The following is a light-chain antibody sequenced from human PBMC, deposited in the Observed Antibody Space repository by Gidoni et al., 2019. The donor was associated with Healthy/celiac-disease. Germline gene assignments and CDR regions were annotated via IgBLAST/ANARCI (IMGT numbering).Light chain of an antibody. CDR3: QQYNNWPPGT. CDR2: GAS. J-gene: IGKJ1*01. CDR1: QSVSSN. Sequence: DIVMTQSPATLSVSPGERATLACRASQSVSSNLACYQQKPGQAPRLLIYGASTRATGIPARFSGSGSGTEFTLTISSLQSEDFAVYYCQQYNNWPPGTFGQGTKVEIK. V-gene: IGKV3-15*01.